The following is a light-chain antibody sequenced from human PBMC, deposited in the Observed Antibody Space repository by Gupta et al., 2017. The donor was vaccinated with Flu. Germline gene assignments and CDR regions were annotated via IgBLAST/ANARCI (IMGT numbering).Light chain of an antibody. CDR2: AAS. Sequence: AIQMTQSPSSLSASVGDRVTITCRASQGIRDDLGWYQQKPGKAPKLLIYAASSLQSGVPSRFSGSGSGTDFTLTISSLQPEDFATYYCRQEYNYPRAFGKGTKVEIK. CDR3: RQEYNYPRA. J-gene: IGKJ1*01. V-gene: IGKV1-6*01. CDR1: QGIRDD.